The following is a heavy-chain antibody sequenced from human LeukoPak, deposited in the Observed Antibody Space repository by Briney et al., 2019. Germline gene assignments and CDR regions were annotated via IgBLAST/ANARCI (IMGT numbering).Heavy chain of an antibody. Sequence: GRSLRLSCAASGFSFEAYGMYWVRQAPGKGLEWVSGITWNSDDMAYADSVKGRFTISRDIAKNCLYLQMNSLTVEDTALYYCTRVTSWRTGLDYWGQGTLVTVSS. D-gene: IGHD1-1*01. CDR2: ITWNSDDM. CDR3: TRVTSWRTGLDY. V-gene: IGHV3-9*01. J-gene: IGHJ4*02. CDR1: GFSFEAYG.